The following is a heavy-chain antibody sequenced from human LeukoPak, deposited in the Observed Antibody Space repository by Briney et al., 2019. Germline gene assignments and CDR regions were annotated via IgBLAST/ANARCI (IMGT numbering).Heavy chain of an antibody. V-gene: IGHV3-74*03. CDR1: GFTFSSYW. Sequence: GGSLRLSCAASGFTFSSYWMHWVRQAPGKGLVWVSRINSDGYSITYADSVRGRFTISRDNAKNTLYLQMNSLIAEDTAVYFCTRAGYSSGFDSWGQGTLVTVSS. CDR2: INSDGYSI. J-gene: IGHJ5*01. CDR3: TRAGYSSGFDS. D-gene: IGHD6-19*01.